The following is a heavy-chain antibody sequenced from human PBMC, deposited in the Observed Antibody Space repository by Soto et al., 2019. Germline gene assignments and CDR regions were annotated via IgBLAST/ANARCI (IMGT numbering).Heavy chain of an antibody. Sequence: QVQLQESGPGLVKPSETLSLTCTVSGGSISSYYWIWIRQPPGKGLEWMGYIYYSGSINYNPSLKSRVTISVDTSKNQFPRKLSSVTAADTAVYYCARRGYMGYDDYWGQGTLVTVSS. CDR1: GGSISSYY. V-gene: IGHV4-59*08. CDR2: IYYSGSI. J-gene: IGHJ4*02. D-gene: IGHD5-12*01. CDR3: ARRGYMGYDDY.